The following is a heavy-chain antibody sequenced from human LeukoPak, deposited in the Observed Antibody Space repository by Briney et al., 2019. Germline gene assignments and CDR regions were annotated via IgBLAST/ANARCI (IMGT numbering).Heavy chain of an antibody. Sequence: ASVKVSCKASGYTFTGYYMHWVRQAPGQGLEWMGWINPNSGGTNYAQKFQGRVTTTRDTSISTAYMELSRLRSDDTAVYYCARAEVTTLRDFDYWGQGTLVTVSS. D-gene: IGHD4-17*01. J-gene: IGHJ4*02. CDR2: INPNSGGT. CDR3: ARAEVTTLRDFDY. CDR1: GYTFTGYY. V-gene: IGHV1-2*02.